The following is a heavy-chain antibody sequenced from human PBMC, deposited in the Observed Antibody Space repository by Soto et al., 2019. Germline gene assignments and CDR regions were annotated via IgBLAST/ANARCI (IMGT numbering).Heavy chain of an antibody. CDR1: GDSIASGSYS. V-gene: IGHV4-30-2*01. CDR2: IYHNGYT. J-gene: IGHJ4*02. CDR3: ARGPFSVFWGVFSSSFAY. D-gene: IGHD3-3*01. Sequence: SETLSLTCALSGDSIASGSYSWGWVRQPPGKGLEWIGYIYHNGYTYYNPSLRSRVTISVDRSKNQFSLKLTSATAADTAVCYCARGPFSVFWGVFSSSFAYGGQGTLVTVPS.